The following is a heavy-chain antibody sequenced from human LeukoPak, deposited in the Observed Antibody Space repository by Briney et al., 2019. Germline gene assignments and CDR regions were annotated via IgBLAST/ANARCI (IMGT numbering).Heavy chain of an antibody. CDR2: ISYDGSNK. CDR1: GFTFSSYG. V-gene: IGHV3-30*18. D-gene: IGHD4-17*01. CDR3: AKDQFHDYGDYHLGY. J-gene: IGHJ4*02. Sequence: PGGSLRLSCAASGFTFSSYGMHWVRQAPGKGLEWVAVISYDGSNKYYADSVKGRFTISRDNSKNTLYLQMNSLRAEDTAVYYCAKDQFHDYGDYHLGYWGQGTLVTASS.